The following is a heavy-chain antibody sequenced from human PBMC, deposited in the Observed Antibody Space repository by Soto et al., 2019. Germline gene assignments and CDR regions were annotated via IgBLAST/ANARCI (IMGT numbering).Heavy chain of an antibody. CDR2: IYHLGAS. Sequence: PSETLSLTCTVSGGSINSGDYYWSWIRQPPGKGLEWIGYIYHLGASYYDPSLKSRAVILVDTSKNHFSLSLSSVTAADTAVYYCARERLSDSSGHSAYFDSWGQGTLVTVSS. V-gene: IGHV4-30-4*01. CDR1: GGSINSGDYY. D-gene: IGHD3-22*01. CDR3: ARERLSDSSGHSAYFDS. J-gene: IGHJ4*02.